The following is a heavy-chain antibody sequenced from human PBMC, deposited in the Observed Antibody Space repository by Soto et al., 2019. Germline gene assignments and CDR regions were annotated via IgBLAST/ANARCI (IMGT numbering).Heavy chain of an antibody. D-gene: IGHD2-15*01. J-gene: IGHJ5*02. V-gene: IGHV4-39*01. CDR3: ARHRLHHEIVVVVAVAGGWFDP. Sequence: QLQLQESGPGLVKPSETLSLTCTVSGGSISSSSYYWGWIRQPPGKGLEWVGSIYYSGSTYYNPSLESRATISVDTSTNQFSRELSAVTAADTAVYYCARHRLHHEIVVVVAVAGGWFDPWGQGTLVTVSS. CDR2: IYYSGST. CDR1: GGSISSSSYY.